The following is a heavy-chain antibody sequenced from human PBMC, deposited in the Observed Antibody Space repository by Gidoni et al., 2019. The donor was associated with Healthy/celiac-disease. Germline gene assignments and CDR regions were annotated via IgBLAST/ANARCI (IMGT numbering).Heavy chain of an antibody. V-gene: IGHV4-39*01. Sequence: QLQLQESGPGLVKPSETLSLTCTVSGGSISSSSYYWGGIRQPPGKGLEWIGSIYYSGSTYYNPSLKSRVTISVDTSKNQFSLKLSSVTAADTAVYYCARHAYYYDSSGYYHWFDPWGQGTLVTVSS. CDR2: IYYSGST. CDR1: GGSISSSSYY. D-gene: IGHD3-22*01. CDR3: ARHAYYYDSSGYYHWFDP. J-gene: IGHJ5*02.